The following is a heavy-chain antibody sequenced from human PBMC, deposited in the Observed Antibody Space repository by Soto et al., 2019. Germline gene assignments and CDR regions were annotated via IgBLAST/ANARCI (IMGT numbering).Heavy chain of an antibody. V-gene: IGHV4-34*01. CDR2: INHSGST. CDR1: GGSFSGYY. Sequence: ETLSLTCAVYGGSFSGYYWSWIRQPPGKGLEWIGEINHSGSTNYNPSLKSRVTISVDTSKNQFSLKLSSVTAADTAVYYCERGRVHYYYYYGMDVWGQGTTVTVSS. J-gene: IGHJ6*02. CDR3: ERGRVHYYYYYGMDV. D-gene: IGHD1-1*01.